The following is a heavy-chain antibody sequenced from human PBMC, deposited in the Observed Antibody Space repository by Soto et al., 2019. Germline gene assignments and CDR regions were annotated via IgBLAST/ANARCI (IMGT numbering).Heavy chain of an antibody. D-gene: IGHD2-21*02. CDR3: ASQKQNTAVRLPLTAGASDF. CDR1: GFTFSSYS. CDR2: ISSSSSYI. V-gene: IGHV3-21*01. Sequence: GGSLRLSCAASGFTFSSYSMNWVRQAPGKGLEWVSSISSSSSYIYYADSVKGRFTISRDNAKNSLYLQMNSLRAEDTAVYYCASQKQNTAVRLPLTAGASDFWGQGTLVTVSS. J-gene: IGHJ4*02.